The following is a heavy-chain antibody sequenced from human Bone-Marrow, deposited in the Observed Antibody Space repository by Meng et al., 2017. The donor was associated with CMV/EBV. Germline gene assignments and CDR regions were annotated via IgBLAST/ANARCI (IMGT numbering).Heavy chain of an antibody. Sequence: ASVKVSCKASGYTFTGYYMHWVRQAPGQGLEWMGWINPNSGGTNYAQKFQGRVTITADKSTSTAYMELSSLRTEDTAVYYCAANHDFWSGYTDYWGQGTLVTVSS. V-gene: IGHV1-2*02. CDR1: GYTFTGYY. J-gene: IGHJ4*02. CDR3: AANHDFWSGYTDY. CDR2: INPNSGGT. D-gene: IGHD3-3*01.